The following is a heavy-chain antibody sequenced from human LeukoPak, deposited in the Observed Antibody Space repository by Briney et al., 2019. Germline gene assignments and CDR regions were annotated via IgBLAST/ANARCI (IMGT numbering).Heavy chain of an antibody. V-gene: IGHV3-11*01. CDR1: GFTLSDYY. CDR2: ISSSGSTI. Sequence: GSLRLSCAASGFTLSDYYMSWIRQAPGKGLEWVSYISSSGSTIYYADSVKGRFTISRDNAKNSLYLQMNSLRAEDTAVYYCARDLMPAISSGWYSDAFDIWGQGTMVTVSS. D-gene: IGHD6-19*01. CDR3: ARDLMPAISSGWYSDAFDI. J-gene: IGHJ3*02.